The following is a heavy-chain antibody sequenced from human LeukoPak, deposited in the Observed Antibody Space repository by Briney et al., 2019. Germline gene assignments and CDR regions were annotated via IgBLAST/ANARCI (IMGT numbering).Heavy chain of an antibody. J-gene: IGHJ4*02. CDR2: INWNSDSI. V-gene: IGHV3-9*01. D-gene: IGHD5-12*01. CDR3: AINGGGDSGYGNFDY. CDR1: GFTFDDYA. Sequence: KAGGSLRLSCAVSGFTFDDYAMHWVRHVPGKGLEWVSGINWNSDSIVYADSVKGRFTTSRDNAKNSLYLQMNSLRAEDTAFYYCAINGGGDSGYGNFDYWGQGTLVTVSS.